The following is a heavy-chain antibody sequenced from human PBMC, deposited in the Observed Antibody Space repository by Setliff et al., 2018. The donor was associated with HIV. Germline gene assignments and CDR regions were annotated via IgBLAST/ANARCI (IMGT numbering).Heavy chain of an antibody. V-gene: IGHV4-4*02. J-gene: IGHJ4*02. CDR3: ARDWRAYGVLGS. CDR1: GGSISSSNW. Sequence: SETLSLTCAVSGGSISSSNWWSWVRQPPGKGLEWIGEIYHNGNTNYSPSLKNRVTMSVDNSKNQFSLMVRSVAAADTAVYYCARDWRAYGVLGSWGQGMLVTVSS. D-gene: IGHD4-17*01. CDR2: IYHNGNT.